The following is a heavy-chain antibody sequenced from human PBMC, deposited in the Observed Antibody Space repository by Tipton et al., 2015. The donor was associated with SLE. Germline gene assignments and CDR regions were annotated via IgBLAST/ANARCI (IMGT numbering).Heavy chain of an antibody. D-gene: IGHD1-7*01. V-gene: IGHV4-39*07. Sequence: TLSLTCTVSGGSISSSSFYCGWIRQPPGKGLEWIGSIYYDGSTYYNPSLKSRVTLSVDTSKNQFSLILNSVAAADTAVYYCARALGTTRAEHLQYWGQGTLVTVSS. CDR1: GGSISSSSFY. CDR3: ARALGTTRAEHLQY. J-gene: IGHJ1*01. CDR2: IYYDGST.